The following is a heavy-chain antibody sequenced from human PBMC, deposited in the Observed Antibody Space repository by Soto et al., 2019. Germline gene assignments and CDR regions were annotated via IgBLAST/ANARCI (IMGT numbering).Heavy chain of an antibody. D-gene: IGHD2-2*01. CDR1: GFTFSSYG. Sequence: PGGSLRLSCAASGFTFSSYGMHWVRQAPGKGLEWVAVISYDGSNKYYADSVKGRFTISRDNSKNTLYLQMNSLRAEDTAVYYCAKGGFCSSTSCYSPEYYYYYYGMDVWGQGTTVTAP. CDR2: ISYDGSNK. V-gene: IGHV3-30*18. CDR3: AKGGFCSSTSCYSPEYYYYYYGMDV. J-gene: IGHJ6*02.